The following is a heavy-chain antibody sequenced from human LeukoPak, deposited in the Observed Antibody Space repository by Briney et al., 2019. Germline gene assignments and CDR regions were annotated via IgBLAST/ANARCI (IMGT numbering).Heavy chain of an antibody. CDR1: GGSFSAYY. J-gene: IGHJ4*02. CDR2: INQDGSEK. V-gene: IGHV3-7*01. D-gene: IGHD3-22*01. CDR3: ARDSGREGESGYYDY. Sequence: PSETLSLTCAVYGGSFSAYYWTWVRQAPGKGLEWVANINQDGSEKYYVDSAQGRFTISRDNARNTLYLQMSSLRAEDTAVYYCARDSGREGESGYYDYWGQGTLVTVSS.